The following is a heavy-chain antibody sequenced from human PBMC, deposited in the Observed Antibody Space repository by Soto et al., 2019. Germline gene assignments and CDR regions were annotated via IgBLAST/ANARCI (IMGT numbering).Heavy chain of an antibody. V-gene: IGHV3-23*01. CDR1: GFTFSSYA. CDR3: AKGGIVRYFDWFRFDY. J-gene: IGHJ4*02. Sequence: GGSLRLSCAASGFTFSSYAMSWVRQAPGKGLEWVSAISGSGGSTYYADSVKGRFTISRDNSKNTLYLQMNSLRAEDTAVYYCAKGGIVRYFDWFRFDYWGQGTLVTVSS. D-gene: IGHD3-9*01. CDR2: ISGSGGST.